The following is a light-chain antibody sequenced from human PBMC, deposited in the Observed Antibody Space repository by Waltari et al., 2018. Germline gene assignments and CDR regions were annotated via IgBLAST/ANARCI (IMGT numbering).Light chain of an antibody. CDR1: NYDVVAYDY. CDR2: DVT. Sequence: QSALTQPASVSGSPGQSITTSCTGTNYDVVAYDYVSWYQNHPGKPPKLIIYDVTKRPSGVSNRFSGSKSGNTASLTISGLQTEDEADFYCSSYTSTFTVIFGGGTKLTVL. J-gene: IGLJ2*01. V-gene: IGLV2-14*03. CDR3: SSYTSTFTVI.